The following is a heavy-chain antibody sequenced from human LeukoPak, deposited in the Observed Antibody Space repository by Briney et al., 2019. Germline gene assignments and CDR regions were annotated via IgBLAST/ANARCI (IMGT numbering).Heavy chain of an antibody. J-gene: IGHJ4*02. D-gene: IGHD3-10*01. CDR3: ATDYSYGSGSYYNRFDN. CDR2: ISSDESNK. V-gene: IGHV3-30*03. Sequence: GGSLRLSCAASGFTFSSYGMHWVRQAPGEGLEWVALISSDESNKYYADSVKGRFTISRDNSMNTLYLQMNSLRADDTAVYYCATDYSYGSGSYYNRFDNWGQGTLVTVSS. CDR1: GFTFSSYG.